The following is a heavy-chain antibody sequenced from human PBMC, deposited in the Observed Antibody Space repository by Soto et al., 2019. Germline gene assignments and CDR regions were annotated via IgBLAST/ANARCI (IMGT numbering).Heavy chain of an antibody. J-gene: IGHJ4*02. D-gene: IGHD1-1*01. CDR2: FASGADDT. CDR1: GFNLRANV. Sequence: PGGSLRLSCAATGFNLRANVMSWFRQAPGKGLEWVSSFASGADDTWYADSLEGRFIISRDKSKSTMYQQMNSLRAEDTALYYCAGHGGNSYLVQGTPVTVSS. V-gene: IGHV3-23*01. CDR3: AGHGGNSY.